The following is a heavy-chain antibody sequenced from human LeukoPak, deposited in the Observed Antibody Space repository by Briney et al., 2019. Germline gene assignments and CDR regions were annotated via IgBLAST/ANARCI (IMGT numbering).Heavy chain of an antibody. V-gene: IGHV1-2*02. J-gene: IGHJ6*02. Sequence: ASVKVSCKASGYTFTGYYMHWVRQAPGQGLEWMGWINPNSGGTNYAQKFQGRVTMTRDTSISTAYMELSRLRSDDTAVYCCARDLRFGELSIKKLYYYYGMDVWGQGTTVTVSS. D-gene: IGHD3-10*01. CDR3: ARDLRFGELSIKKLYYYYGMDV. CDR1: GYTFTGYY. CDR2: INPNSGGT.